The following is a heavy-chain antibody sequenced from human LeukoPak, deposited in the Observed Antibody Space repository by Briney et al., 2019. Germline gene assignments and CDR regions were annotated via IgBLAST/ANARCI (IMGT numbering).Heavy chain of an antibody. J-gene: IGHJ4*02. CDR2: ISTYNGDT. V-gene: IGHV1-18*01. CDR1: GYTCTTYG. D-gene: IGHD2-2*01. Sequence: GASVKVSCEPSGYTCTTYGISWVRQAPGQGREWMGWISTYNGDTNYAQKLQGRVTMTADTSTSTTYMELRSLRSDDTAVYYCALIPYCTTATCYYFDYWGQGTLVTVSS. CDR3: ALIPYCTTATCYYFDY.